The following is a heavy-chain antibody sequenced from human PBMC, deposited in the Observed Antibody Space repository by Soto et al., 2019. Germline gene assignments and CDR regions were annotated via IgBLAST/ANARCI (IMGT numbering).Heavy chain of an antibody. CDR2: IKSKTDGGTT. D-gene: IGHD1-20*01. CDR1: GFTFSNAW. Sequence: PGGSLRLSCAASGFTFSNAWMNWVRQAPGKGLEWVGRIKSKTDGGTTDYAAPVKGRFTISRDDSKNTLYLQMNSLKTEDTAVYYCTTDLLNNWNNPDYWGQGILVTVSS. V-gene: IGHV3-15*07. J-gene: IGHJ4*02. CDR3: TTDLLNNWNNPDY.